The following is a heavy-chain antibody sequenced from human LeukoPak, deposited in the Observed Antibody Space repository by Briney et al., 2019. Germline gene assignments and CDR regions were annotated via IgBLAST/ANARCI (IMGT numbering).Heavy chain of an antibody. Sequence: GGSLRLSCAASGFTFSNYAMSWVRQAPGKGLEWVSGISGSGGSTYYADSVKGRFAISRDNSKNTLSLQMNSLRAEDTAVYYCAKERGVVRGDYWGQGTLVTVSS. CDR1: GFTFSNYA. V-gene: IGHV3-23*01. J-gene: IGHJ4*02. CDR2: ISGSGGST. CDR3: AKERGVVRGDY. D-gene: IGHD2-21*01.